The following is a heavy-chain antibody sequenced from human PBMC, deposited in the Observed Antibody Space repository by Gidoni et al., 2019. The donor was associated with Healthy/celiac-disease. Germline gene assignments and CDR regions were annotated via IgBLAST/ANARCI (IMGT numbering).Heavy chain of an antibody. V-gene: IGHV3-43*02. J-gene: IGHJ6*02. D-gene: IGHD2-2*01. CDR3: AKVHSYCSSTSCYGYYYYGMDV. Sequence: EVQLVESGGGVVQPGGSLRLSCAASGFTFDDYAMHWVRQAPGKGLEWVSLISGDGGSTYYADSVKGRFTISRDNSKNSLYLQMNSLRTEDTALYYCAKVHSYCSSTSCYGYYYYGMDVWGQGTTVTVSS. CDR1: GFTFDDYA. CDR2: ISGDGGST.